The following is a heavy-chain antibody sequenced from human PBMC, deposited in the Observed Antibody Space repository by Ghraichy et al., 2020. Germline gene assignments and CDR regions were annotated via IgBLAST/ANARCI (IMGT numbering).Heavy chain of an antibody. CDR1: GGSISSSTYY. J-gene: IGHJ5*02. V-gene: IGHV4-39*01. CDR3: ARNGNWFDP. Sequence: TLSLTCTVSGGSISSSTYYWGWIRQPPGKGLEWIGSIYYSGSTFYNPSLKSRVTTSVDTSKNQFSLKLRSVTAADTAVYYCARNGNWFDPWGQGTLVTVSS. CDR2: IYYSGST.